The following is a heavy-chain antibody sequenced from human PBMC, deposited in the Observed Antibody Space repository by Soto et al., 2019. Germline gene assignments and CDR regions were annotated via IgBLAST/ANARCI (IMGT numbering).Heavy chain of an antibody. CDR1: GFTFSSYA. CDR3: AREVFSYYGSGSLTN. Sequence: GGSLRLSCAASGFTFSSYAMHWVRQAPGKGLEWVAVISYDGSNKYYADSVKGRFTISRDNSKNTLYLQMNSLRAEDTAVYYCAREVFSYYGSGSLTNWGQGTLVTVSS. V-gene: IGHV3-30-3*01. J-gene: IGHJ4*02. CDR2: ISYDGSNK. D-gene: IGHD3-10*01.